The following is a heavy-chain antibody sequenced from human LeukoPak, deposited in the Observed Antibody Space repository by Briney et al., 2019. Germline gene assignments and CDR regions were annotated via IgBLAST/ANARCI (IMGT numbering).Heavy chain of an antibody. D-gene: IGHD6-13*01. J-gene: IGHJ4*02. Sequence: GGSLRLSCAASGFTFSNFVMTWVRQAPGKGLEWVSAISGSGGRGTTYYADSAKGRFTISRDNAKNTMYLQMNSLSVEDTAVYYCAKDIAASGLPRIFDFWGQGTLVTVSS. CDR1: GFTFSNFV. V-gene: IGHV3-23*01. CDR3: AKDIAASGLPRIFDF. CDR2: ISGSGGRGTT.